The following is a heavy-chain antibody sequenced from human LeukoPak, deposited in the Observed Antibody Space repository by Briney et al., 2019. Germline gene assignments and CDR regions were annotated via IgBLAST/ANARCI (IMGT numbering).Heavy chain of an antibody. J-gene: IGHJ4*02. CDR1: GFTFSSYA. D-gene: IGHD3-22*01. Sequence: VSLRLFCAASGFTFSSYAMSWVRQAPGKGLEWIGYIYYSGSTNYNPSLKSRVTISLDTSKSQFSLRLSSVAAADTAVYSCARLYYYDSSGYWFYYFDHWGQGTLVTVSS. V-gene: IGHV4-59*01. CDR3: ARLYYYDSSGYWFYYFDH. CDR2: IYYSGST.